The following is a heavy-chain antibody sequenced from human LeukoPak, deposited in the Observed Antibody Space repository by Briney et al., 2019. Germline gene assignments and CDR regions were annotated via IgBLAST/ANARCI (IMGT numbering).Heavy chain of an antibody. D-gene: IGHD5-24*01. J-gene: IGHJ4*02. CDR3: ARGDGTFDY. CDR1: GYTFNHHG. Sequence: ASVKVSCKASGYTFNHHGITWVRQAPGQGLEWMGWISASSGNTDYAQKFQGRLTMTTDTSTSTAYMELRSLRSDDTAVYYCARGDGTFDYWGQGTLVTVSS. CDR2: ISASSGNT. V-gene: IGHV1-18*01.